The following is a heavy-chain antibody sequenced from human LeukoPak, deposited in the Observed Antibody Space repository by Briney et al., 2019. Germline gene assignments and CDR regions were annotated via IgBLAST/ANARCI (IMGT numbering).Heavy chain of an antibody. CDR1: GFTFSSYE. CDR2: ISSSGSTI. CDR3: AREKYYDSSGYSEGYFDY. Sequence: TGGSLRLSCAASGFTFSSYEMNWVRQAPGKGLEWVSYISSSGSTIYYADSVKGRFTISRDKAKNSLYLQMNSLRAEDTAVYYCAREKYYDSSGYSEGYFDYWGQGTLVTVSS. J-gene: IGHJ4*02. D-gene: IGHD3-22*01. V-gene: IGHV3-48*03.